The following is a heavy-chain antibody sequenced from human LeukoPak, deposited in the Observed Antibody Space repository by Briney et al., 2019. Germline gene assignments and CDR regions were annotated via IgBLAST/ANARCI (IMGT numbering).Heavy chain of an antibody. Sequence: EASVKVSCKASGYTFTSYGISWVRQAPGQGLEWMVWISAYNGNTNYAQKLQGRVTMTTDTSTSTAYMELRSLRSDGTAVYYCARAYYYDSSGYGTFDPWGQGTLVTVSS. D-gene: IGHD3-22*01. CDR3: ARAYYYDSSGYGTFDP. CDR1: GYTFTSYG. CDR2: ISAYNGNT. V-gene: IGHV1-18*01. J-gene: IGHJ5*02.